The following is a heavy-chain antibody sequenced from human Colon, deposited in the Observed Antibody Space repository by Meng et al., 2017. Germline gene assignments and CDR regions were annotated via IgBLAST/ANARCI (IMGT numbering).Heavy chain of an antibody. J-gene: IGHJ4*01. V-gene: IGHV1-46*01. D-gene: IGHD6-19*01. Sequence: ASLKVSCKASGYTFTSHYMHWLRQAPGQGLEWMGFISPDGGTTGSAQRFQGRVTVTRDTSTSTLYMEVSSLRSEDTAVYYCAREAPVAAKNFDYWGHGTPVTVSS. CDR3: AREAPVAAKNFDY. CDR1: GYTFTSHY. CDR2: ISPDGGTT.